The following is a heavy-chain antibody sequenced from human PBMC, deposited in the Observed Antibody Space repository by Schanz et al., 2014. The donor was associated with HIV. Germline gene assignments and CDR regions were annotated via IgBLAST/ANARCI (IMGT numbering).Heavy chain of an antibody. D-gene: IGHD3-22*01. CDR2: ISYDGSNK. Sequence: VHLVESGGGLVKPGGSLRLSCTASGFTVSSNYMSWVRQAPGKGLEWVAVISYDGSNKYYADSVKGRFTISRDNSKNTLYLQINSLRADDTAVYYCARDVSYDSSGYYSDYYYGMDVWGQGTSVTVSS. CDR3: ARDVSYDSSGYYSDYYYGMDV. CDR1: GFTVSSNY. V-gene: IGHV3-30-3*01. J-gene: IGHJ6*02.